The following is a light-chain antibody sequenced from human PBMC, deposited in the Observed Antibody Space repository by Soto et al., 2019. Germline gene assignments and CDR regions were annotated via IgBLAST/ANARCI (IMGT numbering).Light chain of an antibody. CDR1: QSLGIW. CDR3: QEYNSYSGT. V-gene: IGKV1-5*01. CDR2: DAS. Sequence: DIQMTPSPSTLSASVGVRVTITCRVSQSLGIWLAWHQQKPGKAPRLLIYDASTLKSGAPSRFSGSGSGTKFTLTISSLQPDDFATYYCQEYNSYSGTFGQGTKV. J-gene: IGKJ1*01.